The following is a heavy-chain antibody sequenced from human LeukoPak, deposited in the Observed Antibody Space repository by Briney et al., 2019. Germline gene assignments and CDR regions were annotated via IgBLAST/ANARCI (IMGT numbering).Heavy chain of an antibody. CDR1: GGSFSGYY. V-gene: IGHV4-34*01. CDR3: AGARTVLRFLEWSRPFDP. CDR2: INQSGST. D-gene: IGHD3-3*01. Sequence: SETLSLTCAVYGGSFSGYYWSWIRQPPGKGLEWIGEINQSGSTNHNPSLKSRVTISVDTSKNQFSLKLTSVTAADTAVYYCAGARTVLRFLEWSRPFDPWGQGTLVTVSS. J-gene: IGHJ5*02.